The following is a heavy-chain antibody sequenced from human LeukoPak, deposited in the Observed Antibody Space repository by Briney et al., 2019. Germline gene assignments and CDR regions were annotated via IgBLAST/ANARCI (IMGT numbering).Heavy chain of an antibody. D-gene: IGHD3-22*01. Sequence: GESLKISCKGSGYSFTSYWIGWVRQMPGKGLEWMGIIYPGDSDTRYSPSFQGQVTISADKSISTAYLQWSSLKASDTAMYYCARQNRDQRPMIVVAFDAFDIWGQGTMVTVSS. CDR2: IYPGDSDT. V-gene: IGHV5-51*01. J-gene: IGHJ3*02. CDR3: ARQNRDQRPMIVVAFDAFDI. CDR1: GYSFTSYW.